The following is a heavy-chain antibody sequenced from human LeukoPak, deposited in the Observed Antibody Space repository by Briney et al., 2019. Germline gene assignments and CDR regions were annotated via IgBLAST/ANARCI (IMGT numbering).Heavy chain of an antibody. Sequence: SETLSLTCNVSGGSISSYYWSWIRQPPGKGLEWIGYIYYSGSTNYNPSLKSRVTISVDTSKNQFSLKLSSVTAADTAVYYCARATYDFWSGYVDYWGQGTLVTVSS. CDR2: IYYSGST. V-gene: IGHV4-59*01. CDR1: GGSISSYY. J-gene: IGHJ4*02. CDR3: ARATYDFWSGYVDY. D-gene: IGHD3-3*01.